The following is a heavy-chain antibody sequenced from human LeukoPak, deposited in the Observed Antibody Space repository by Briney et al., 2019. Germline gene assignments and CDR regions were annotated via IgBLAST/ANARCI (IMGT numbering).Heavy chain of an antibody. D-gene: IGHD5-18*01. Sequence: GGSLILSCAASGFTFSSYAMSWVRQAPGKGLEWVSAISGSGGSTYYEDSVKGRFTISRDNSKNTLYLQMNSLRAEDTAVYYCAKDTAMVTNYYYYGMDVWGQGTTVTVSS. CDR3: AKDTAMVTNYYYYGMDV. J-gene: IGHJ6*02. V-gene: IGHV3-23*01. CDR2: ISGSGGST. CDR1: GFTFSSYA.